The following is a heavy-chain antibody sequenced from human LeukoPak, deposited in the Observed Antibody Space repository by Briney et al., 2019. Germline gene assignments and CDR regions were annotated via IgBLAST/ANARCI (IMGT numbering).Heavy chain of an antibody. V-gene: IGHV1-18*01. Sequence: ASVRVSCKASGYTFTSYPISWVRQAPGQGLEWMGWITTYNGNTNSAQKLQGRVTITADESTSTAYMELSSLRSEDTAVDYCARVYYDSSGYLDPWGQGTMVTVSS. D-gene: IGHD3-22*01. CDR1: GYTFTSYP. CDR3: ARVYYDSSGYLDP. CDR2: ITTYNGNT. J-gene: IGHJ5*02.